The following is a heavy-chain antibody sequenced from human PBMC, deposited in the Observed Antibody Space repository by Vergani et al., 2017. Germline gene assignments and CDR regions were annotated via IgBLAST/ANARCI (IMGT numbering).Heavy chain of an antibody. D-gene: IGHD1-26*01. CDR1: GFTFSSYA. Sequence: EVQLVESGGGLVQPGGSLRLSCAASGFTFSSYAMSWVRQAPGKGLEWVAVIYSGGSTYYADSVKGRFTISRDNSKNTLYLQMNSLRAEDTAVYYCARGTGWELLGGLLDYWGQGTLVTVSS. CDR3: ARGTGWELLGGLLDY. V-gene: IGHV3-66*01. J-gene: IGHJ4*02. CDR2: IYSGGST.